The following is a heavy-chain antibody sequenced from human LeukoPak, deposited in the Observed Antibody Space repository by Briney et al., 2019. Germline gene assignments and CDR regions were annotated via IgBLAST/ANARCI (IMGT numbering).Heavy chain of an antibody. V-gene: IGHV3-23*01. CDR1: RLTFSSYA. J-gene: IGHJ4*02. CDR2: ISGSGQST. D-gene: IGHD6-19*01. CDR3: AKPSGGWYFVPFDY. Sequence: PGGSLRLSCAVPRLTFSSYAVSSVRQAPAKGLEWVSSISGSGQSTSYAASVKRRYTISSDNSKNTLYLQMNSLRAEDTAVYYCAKPSGGWYFVPFDYWGQGTLVTVSS.